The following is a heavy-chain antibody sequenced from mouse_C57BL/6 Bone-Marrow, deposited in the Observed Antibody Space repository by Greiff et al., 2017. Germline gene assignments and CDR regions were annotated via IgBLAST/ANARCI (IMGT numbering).Heavy chain of an antibody. CDR1: GFTFTDYY. D-gene: IGHD1-1*01. CDR3: ARYLYGSSLYYYAMDY. Sequence: EVQRVESGGGLVQPGGSLSLSCAASGFTFTDYYMSWVRQPPGKALEWLGFIRNKANGYTTEYSASVKGRFTISRNNSQSILYLQMNALGAEDSATYYCARYLYGSSLYYYAMDYWGQGTSVTVSS. CDR2: IRNKANGYTT. V-gene: IGHV7-3*01. J-gene: IGHJ4*01.